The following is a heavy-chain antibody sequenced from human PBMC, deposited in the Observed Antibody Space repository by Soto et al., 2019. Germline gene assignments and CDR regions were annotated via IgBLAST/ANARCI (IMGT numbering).Heavy chain of an antibody. Sequence: QVQLVESGGGVVQPGRSLRLSCAASGFTFSSYGMHWVRQAPGKGLEWVAVISYDGSNKYYADSVKGRFTLSRDNSKNPLYLQMNILRAEDAAVYYCAKRSWFDPWGQGTLVTVSS. V-gene: IGHV3-30*18. CDR2: ISYDGSNK. J-gene: IGHJ5*02. CDR1: GFTFSSYG. CDR3: AKRSWFDP.